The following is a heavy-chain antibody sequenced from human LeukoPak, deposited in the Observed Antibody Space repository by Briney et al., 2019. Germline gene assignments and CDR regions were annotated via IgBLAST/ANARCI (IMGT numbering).Heavy chain of an antibody. CDR2: IYYSGST. J-gene: IGHJ4*02. CDR1: GDSISGYF. Sequence: SETLSLTCTVSGDSISGYFWSWIRQPPGRVLEWIGYIYYSGSTSYKPSLKSRVTISVDTSKNQFSLKLSSVNAADTAVYYCARYDILTGYGSRALDNWGQGTLVTVSS. D-gene: IGHD3-9*01. CDR3: ARYDILTGYGSRALDN. V-gene: IGHV4-59*01.